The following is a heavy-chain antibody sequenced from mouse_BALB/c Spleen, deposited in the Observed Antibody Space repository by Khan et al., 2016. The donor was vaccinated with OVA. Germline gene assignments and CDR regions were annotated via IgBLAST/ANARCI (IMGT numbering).Heavy chain of an antibody. CDR2: IWGDGGT. V-gene: IGHV2-3*01. D-gene: IGHD1-1*01. J-gene: IGHJ4*01. Sequence: VKLLESGPGLVAPSQSLSITCSISGFSLTSYGVHWVRQPPGKGLEWLGVIWGDGGTHYHSTLKSRLIVTKDNFKRQVLLTLNSLQTDDTATDDGAKFTPDYYSMDYWGQGTSVTVSS. CDR3: AKFTPDYYSMDY. CDR1: GFSLTSYG.